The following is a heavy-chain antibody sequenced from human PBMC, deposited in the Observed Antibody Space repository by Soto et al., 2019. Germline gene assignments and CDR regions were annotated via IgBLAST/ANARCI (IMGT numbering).Heavy chain of an antibody. J-gene: IGHJ4*02. CDR3: ARGAPISRAGLDY. CDR2: IYYSGST. D-gene: IGHD6-19*01. Sequence: PSETLSLTCTVSGGSISSSSYYWGWIRQPPGKGLEWIGSIYYSGSTYYNPSLKSRVTISVDTSKNQFSLKLSSVTAADTAVYYCARGAPISRAGLDYWGQGTLVTVSS. V-gene: IGHV4-39*01. CDR1: GGSISSSSYY.